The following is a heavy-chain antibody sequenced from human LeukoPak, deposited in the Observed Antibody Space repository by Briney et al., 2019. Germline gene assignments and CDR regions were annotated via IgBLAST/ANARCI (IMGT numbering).Heavy chain of an antibody. J-gene: IGHJ4*02. V-gene: IGHV4-39*01. CDR2: IYYSGST. Sequence: SETLSLTCTVSGGSISSSSYYWGWIRQPPGKGLEWIGSIYYSGSTYYNPSLKSRVTISVDTSKNQFSLKLSSVTAADTAVYYCARRLRYFDWLLYPLFDGSFGYWGQGTLVTVSS. CDR3: ARRLRYFDWLLYPLFDGSFGY. CDR1: GGSISSSSYY. D-gene: IGHD3-9*01.